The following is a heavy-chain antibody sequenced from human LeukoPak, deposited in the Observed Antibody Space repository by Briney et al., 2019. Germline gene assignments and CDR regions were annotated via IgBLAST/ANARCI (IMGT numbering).Heavy chain of an antibody. CDR3: ARGDNYDSSGYYPPFFDY. J-gene: IGHJ4*02. Sequence: SETLSLTCAVYGGSFSGYYWSWIRQPPGKGLEWIGEINHSGSTNYNPSLKSRVTISVDTSKNQFSLKLSSVTAADTAVHYCARGDNYDSSGYYPPFFDYWGQGTLVTVSS. V-gene: IGHV4-34*01. CDR1: GGSFSGYY. CDR2: INHSGST. D-gene: IGHD3-22*01.